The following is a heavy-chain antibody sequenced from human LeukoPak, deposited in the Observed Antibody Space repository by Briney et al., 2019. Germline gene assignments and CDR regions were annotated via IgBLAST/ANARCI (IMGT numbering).Heavy chain of an antibody. J-gene: IGHJ5*02. CDR2: TYYRSTWYN. D-gene: IGHD2-2*01. Sequence: SQTLSLTCAISGDSVSSNSVTWNWIRQSPSRGFEWLGRTYYRSTWYNDYAVSVRGRITVNPDTSKNQFSLRLNSVTPEDTAVYYCARRLTQYDCFDPWGQGILVTVSS. CDR1: GDSVSSNSVT. CDR3: ARRLTQYDCFDP. V-gene: IGHV6-1*01.